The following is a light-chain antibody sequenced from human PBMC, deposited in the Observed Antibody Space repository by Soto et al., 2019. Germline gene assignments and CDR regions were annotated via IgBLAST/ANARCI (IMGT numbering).Light chain of an antibody. CDR3: SSYTSSSTRV. CDR1: SSDVGRYNY. CDR2: EVS. J-gene: IGLJ3*02. Sequence: QSVLTQPASVSGSPGQSITISCTGTSSDVGRYNYVSWYQQHPGKAPKLMIYEVSNRPSGVSNRFSGSKSGNTASLTISGLQAEDEADYYCSSYTSSSTRVFGGETNFTVL. V-gene: IGLV2-14*01.